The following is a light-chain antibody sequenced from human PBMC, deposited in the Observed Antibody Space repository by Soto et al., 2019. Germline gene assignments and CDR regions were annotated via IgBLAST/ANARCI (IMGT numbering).Light chain of an antibody. CDR1: QSVSSD. V-gene: IGKV3-15*01. Sequence: EVEITQSPAILSVSPGERATLSCRASQSVSSDLAWYHQKPGQAPRLLIYDASTRATGIPPRFSGSGSGAELTHTISSLQSQDFAVYYCQQYHNWPPYTFGQGTKGDIK. J-gene: IGKJ2*01. CDR2: DAS. CDR3: QQYHNWPPYT.